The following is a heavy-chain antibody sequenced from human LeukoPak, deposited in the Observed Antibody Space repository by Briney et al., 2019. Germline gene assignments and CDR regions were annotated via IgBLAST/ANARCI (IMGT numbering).Heavy chain of an antibody. D-gene: IGHD3-16*02. J-gene: IGHJ3*02. CDR3: ARNRNDITFGGVIADAFDI. CDR1: GFTFSSYS. V-gene: IGHV3-21*01. CDR2: ISRSSSYI. Sequence: GGSLRLSCAASGFTFSSYSMNWVRQAPGEGLEWVSSISRSSSYIYYADSVKGRFTISRDNAKNSLYLQMNSLRAEDTAVYYCARNRNDITFGGVIADAFDIWGQGTMVTVSS.